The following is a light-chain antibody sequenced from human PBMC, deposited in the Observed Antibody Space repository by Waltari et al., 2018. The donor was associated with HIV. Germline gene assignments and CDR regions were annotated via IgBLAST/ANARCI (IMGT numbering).Light chain of an antibody. CDR3: SSLTNSATLSVL. J-gene: IGLJ3*02. V-gene: IGLV2-14*01. Sequence: QFALTQPASVSGSPGQSITVSCTGTNRDIGFYNYVSWSQQHPGKAPKLIIYEVSNRPSGVSNRFSGSKSGNTASLTISGLQAEDEADYFCSSLTNSATLSVLFGGGTKLTVL. CDR1: NRDIGFYNY. CDR2: EVS.